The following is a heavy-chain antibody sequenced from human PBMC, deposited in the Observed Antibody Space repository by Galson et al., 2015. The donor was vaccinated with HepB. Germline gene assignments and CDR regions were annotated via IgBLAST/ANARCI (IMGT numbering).Heavy chain of an antibody. V-gene: IGHV5-10-1*01. J-gene: IGHJ6*02. CDR3: ARRALRTGYSSSWPFFHHYGMDV. CDR2: IDPSGSYT. CDR1: GYSFTSYW. D-gene: IGHD6-13*01. Sequence: QSGAEVKKPGESLRISCKGSGYSFTSYWISWVRQMPGKGLEWMGRIDPSGSYTNYSPSFQGHVTISADKSISTAYLQWSSLKASDTAMYYCARRALRTGYSSSWPFFHHYGMDVWGQGTTVTVSS.